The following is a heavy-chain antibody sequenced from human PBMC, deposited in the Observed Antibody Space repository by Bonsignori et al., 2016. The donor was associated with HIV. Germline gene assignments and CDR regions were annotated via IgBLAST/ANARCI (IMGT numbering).Heavy chain of an antibody. V-gene: IGHV3-23*03. CDR2: IYSGGSST. CDR3: AAMYSSWLYYFDY. Sequence: WIRQPPGKGLEWVSVIYSGGSSTYYADSVKGRFTISRDNSKNTLYLQMNTLRAEDTAVYYCAAMYSSWLYYFDYWGPGTLVTVSS. J-gene: IGHJ4*02. D-gene: IGHD6-19*01.